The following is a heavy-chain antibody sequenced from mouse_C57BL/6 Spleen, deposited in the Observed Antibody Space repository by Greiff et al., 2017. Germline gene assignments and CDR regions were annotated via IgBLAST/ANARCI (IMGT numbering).Heavy chain of an antibody. Sequence: QVQLQQSGAELVRPGASVTLSCKASGYTFTDYEMHWVKQTPVHGLEWIGAIDPETGGTAYNQKFKGKAILTADKSSSTAYMELRSLTSEDSAVYYCTRWLRGAMDYWGQGTSVTVSS. J-gene: IGHJ4*01. V-gene: IGHV1-15*01. CDR1: GYTFTDYE. CDR3: TRWLRGAMDY. CDR2: IDPETGGT. D-gene: IGHD2-2*01.